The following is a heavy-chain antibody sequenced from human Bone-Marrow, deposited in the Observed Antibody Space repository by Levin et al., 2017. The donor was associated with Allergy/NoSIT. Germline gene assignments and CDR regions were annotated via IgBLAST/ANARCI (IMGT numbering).Heavy chain of an antibody. CDR3: AKYWEDVFDC. CDR2: ISDSGTRT. Sequence: PGGSLRLSCTASGFPFDNHAMAWVRQAPGKGLEWVSSISDSGTRTYYADSVKGRFTISRDSPNNTLFLQMTALRGDDTAIYYCAKYWEDVFDCWGQGTPVTVSS. D-gene: IGHD1-26*01. V-gene: IGHV3-23*01. J-gene: IGHJ4*02. CDR1: GFPFDNHA.